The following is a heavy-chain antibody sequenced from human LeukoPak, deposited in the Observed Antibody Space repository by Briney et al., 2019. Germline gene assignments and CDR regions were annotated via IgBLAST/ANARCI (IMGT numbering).Heavy chain of an antibody. V-gene: IGHV4-30-2*01. CDR3: ARDGPYRWANQFDY. CDR1: GDSINIGDYS. CDR2: ISHSGST. J-gene: IGHJ4*02. Sequence: SETLSLTCAVSGDSINIGDYSWSWIRQPPGKGLEWIGSISHSGSTYYNPSLKSRVTISVDTSKNQFSLKLSSVTAADTAVYYCARDGPYRWANQFDYWGQGTLVTVSS. D-gene: IGHD3-16*01.